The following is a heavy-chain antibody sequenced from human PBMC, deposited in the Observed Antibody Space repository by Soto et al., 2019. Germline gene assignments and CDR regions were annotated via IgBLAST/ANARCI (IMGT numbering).Heavy chain of an antibody. CDR3: VKRGRNWGAFDF. Sequence: VQLLESGGDLVQPGGSLRLSCVASGFILNNYAMSWVRQAPGKGLEWVSNIGGTDGDSDGVPWYEDSVKGRFTISRDSSANTLFLHMDNLRAEDSALYYCVKRGRNWGAFDFWGQGTTVVGSS. D-gene: IGHD7-27*01. CDR1: GFILNNYA. CDR2: IGGTDGDSDGVP. J-gene: IGHJ3*01. V-gene: IGHV3-23*01.